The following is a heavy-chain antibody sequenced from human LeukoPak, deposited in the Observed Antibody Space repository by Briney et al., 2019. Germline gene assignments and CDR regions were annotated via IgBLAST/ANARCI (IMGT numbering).Heavy chain of an antibody. CDR1: GGTFTSYD. CDR3: ARGFSPIAARLDYYYMDV. D-gene: IGHD6-6*01. J-gene: IGHJ6*03. CDR2: MNPNSGNT. V-gene: IGHV1-8*03. Sequence: ASVKVSCKASGGTFTSYDINWVRQATGQGLEWMGWMNPNSGNTGYAQEFQGRVTITRNTSISTAYMELSSLRSEDTAVYYCARGFSPIAARLDYYYMDVWGKGTTVTVSS.